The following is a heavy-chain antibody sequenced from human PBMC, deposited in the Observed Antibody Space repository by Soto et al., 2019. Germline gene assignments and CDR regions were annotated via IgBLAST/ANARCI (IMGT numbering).Heavy chain of an antibody. CDR1: GFSLSTSGVG. CDR3: AHFAYCGGDCYSFVDY. CDR2: IYWDDDK. D-gene: IGHD2-21*02. V-gene: IGHV2-5*02. Sequence: QITLKESGPTLVKPTQTLTLTCTFSGFSLSTSGVGVGWIRQPPGKALEWLALIYWDDDKRSSPSLKSRLTLTKDTSKNQVVLTITNMDPVDTATYYCAHFAYCGGDCYSFVDYWGRGTLVTVSS. J-gene: IGHJ4*02.